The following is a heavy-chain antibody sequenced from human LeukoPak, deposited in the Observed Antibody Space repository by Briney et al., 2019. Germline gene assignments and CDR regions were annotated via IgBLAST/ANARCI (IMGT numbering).Heavy chain of an antibody. V-gene: IGHV4-59*01. Sequence: SETLSLACSVSGGSINSDYWNWIRQPPGKGLEWIGYIYHSGSTNYNPSLKSRVTISIDKSKQQFSLKLISVTAADTAIYYCARVGGMTTINNAAFDVWGQGTMVTVSS. D-gene: IGHD5-24*01. CDR1: GGSINSDY. J-gene: IGHJ3*01. CDR3: ARVGGMTTINNAAFDV. CDR2: IYHSGST.